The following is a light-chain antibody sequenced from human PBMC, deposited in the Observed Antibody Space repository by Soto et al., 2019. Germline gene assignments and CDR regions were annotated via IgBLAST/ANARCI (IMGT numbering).Light chain of an antibody. J-gene: IGKJ4*01. CDR1: QGISSN. V-gene: IGKV3-15*01. CDR3: QQYNDWPLT. Sequence: EIVMTQSPATLSVSPGESATLSCRASQGISSNLAWYQQKPGQAPRLLIYGASTRATGFPARLSGSGSGTEFTLTISSLQSEEFAVYYCQQYNDWPLTFGGGTKVEIK. CDR2: GAS.